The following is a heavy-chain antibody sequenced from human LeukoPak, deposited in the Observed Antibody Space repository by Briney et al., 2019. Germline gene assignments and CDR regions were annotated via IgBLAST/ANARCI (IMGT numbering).Heavy chain of an antibody. CDR2: INHSGST. Sequence: SETLSLTCAVYGGSFSGYYWSWIRQPPGKGLEWIGEINHSGSTNYNPSLKSRVTISVDTSKNQFSLKLSSVTAADTAVYYCARGGLFSGWYYFDYWGQGTLVTVSS. V-gene: IGHV4-34*01. J-gene: IGHJ4*02. CDR3: ARGGLFSGWYYFDY. D-gene: IGHD6-19*01. CDR1: GGSFSGYY.